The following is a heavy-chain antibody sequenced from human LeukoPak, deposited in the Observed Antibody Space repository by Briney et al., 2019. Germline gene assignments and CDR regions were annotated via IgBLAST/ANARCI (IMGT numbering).Heavy chain of an antibody. Sequence: GGSLRLSCAASGFTFSSYAMSWVRQAPGKGLEWVSAISGSGGSTYYAGSVKGRFTISRDNSKNTLYLQMNSLRAEDTAVYYCAKVNSLTMVRGVNDYWGQGTLVTVSS. J-gene: IGHJ4*02. CDR3: AKVNSLTMVRGVNDY. CDR2: ISGSGGST. D-gene: IGHD3-10*01. V-gene: IGHV3-23*01. CDR1: GFTFSSYA.